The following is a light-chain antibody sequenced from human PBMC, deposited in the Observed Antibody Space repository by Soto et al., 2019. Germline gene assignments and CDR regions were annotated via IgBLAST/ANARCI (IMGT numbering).Light chain of an antibody. V-gene: IGKV3-15*01. CDR3: QKYNNGGT. CDR1: QSVSSN. CDR2: GAS. Sequence: EIVMTQSPATLSVSPGERATLSCRASQSVSSNLAWYQQKPGQAHRLLIYGASTRATGIPARFSGSGSGTEFPLPFRSLQSKVFAFYYCQKYNNGGTFGKGTKGDIK. J-gene: IGKJ1*01.